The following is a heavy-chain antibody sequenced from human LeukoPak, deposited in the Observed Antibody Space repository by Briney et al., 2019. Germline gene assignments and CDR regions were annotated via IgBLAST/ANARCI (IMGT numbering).Heavy chain of an antibody. D-gene: IGHD6-19*01. V-gene: IGHV3-30*02. CDR1: GFTFSSYG. CDR3: AKDGVLAGRYYYYYYMDV. Sequence: GGSLRLSCAASGFTFSSYGMHWVRQAPGKGLEGVAFIRYDGSNKYYADSVKGRFTISRDDSKNTLYLQMNSLRAEDTAVYYCAKDGVLAGRYYYYYYMDVWGKGTTVTISS. J-gene: IGHJ6*03. CDR2: IRYDGSNK.